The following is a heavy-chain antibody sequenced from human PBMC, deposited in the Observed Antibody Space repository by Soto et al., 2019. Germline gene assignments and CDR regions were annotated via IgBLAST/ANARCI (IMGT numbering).Heavy chain of an antibody. CDR3: AKGRHYYDSSGYPDAFDI. Sequence: GGSLRLSCAASGFTFSSYAMSWVRQAPGKGLEWVSAISGSGGSTYYADSVKGRFTISRDSSKNTLYLQMNSLRAEDTAVYYCAKGRHYYDSSGYPDAFDIWGQGTMVTVSS. CDR1: GFTFSSYA. D-gene: IGHD3-22*01. CDR2: ISGSGGST. V-gene: IGHV3-23*01. J-gene: IGHJ3*02.